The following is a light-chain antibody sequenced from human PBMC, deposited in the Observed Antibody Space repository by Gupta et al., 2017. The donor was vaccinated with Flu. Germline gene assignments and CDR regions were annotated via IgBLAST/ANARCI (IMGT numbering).Light chain of an antibody. Sequence: TSTRSSGSSSEVSEKYDARPRKAPGDETKLRGYGSNNRGCGVPGRFSGSNSGADAYLTISSPQAEDEANYYCESCERNTAGGVFGGGTKLTVL. CDR1: SGSSSEV. V-gene: IGLV4-60*03. CDR2: LRGYGSN. J-gene: IGLJ3*02. CDR3: ESCERNTAGGV.